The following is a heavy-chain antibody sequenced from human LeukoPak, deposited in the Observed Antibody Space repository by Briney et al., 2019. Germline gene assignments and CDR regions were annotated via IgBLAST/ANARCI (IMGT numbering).Heavy chain of an antibody. V-gene: IGHV1-18*01. CDR2: IITHNGNT. CDR3: ARGYCSSTSCYAVDY. Sequence: ASVKVSCKASGYTFTSYGISWVRQAPGQGLEWMGWIITHNGNTNYTQKLQGRVTVTTDTSTTTAYMELRSLRSDDTAVYYCARGYCSSTSCYAVDYWGQGTLVTVSS. J-gene: IGHJ4*02. CDR1: GYTFTSYG. D-gene: IGHD2-2*01.